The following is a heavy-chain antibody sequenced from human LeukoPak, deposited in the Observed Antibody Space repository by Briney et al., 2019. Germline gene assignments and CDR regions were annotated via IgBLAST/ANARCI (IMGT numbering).Heavy chain of an antibody. V-gene: IGHV1-69*13. CDR3: ASWGEPYNWFDP. CDR1: GGTFSSYA. J-gene: IGHJ5*02. D-gene: IGHD3-16*01. CDR2: IIPIFGTA. Sequence: SVTVSCKASGGTFSSYAISWVRQAPGQGLEWMGGIIPIFGTANYAQKFQGRVTITADESTSTAYMELSSLRSEDTAVYYCASWGEPYNWFDPWGQGTLVTVSS.